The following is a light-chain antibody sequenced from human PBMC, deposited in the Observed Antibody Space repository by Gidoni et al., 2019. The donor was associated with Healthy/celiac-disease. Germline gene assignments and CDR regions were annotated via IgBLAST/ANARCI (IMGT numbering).Light chain of an antibody. J-gene: IGKJ2*01. CDR2: SAS. CDR3: QQYGSSQYT. CDR1: QSVSSSY. V-gene: IGKV3-20*01. Sequence: EIVLTQSPGTLSLSPGERATLSCRASQSVSSSYLAWYQQKPGQAPRLLIYSASSRATGIPDRFSGSGSGTDITLTISRLEPEDFAVYYCQQYGSSQYTFGQGTKLEIK.